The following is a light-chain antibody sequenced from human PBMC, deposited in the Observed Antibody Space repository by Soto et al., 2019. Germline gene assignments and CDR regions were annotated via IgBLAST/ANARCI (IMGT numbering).Light chain of an antibody. Sequence: EIVMTQSPATLSVSPGERATLSCRASQYIGSNLAWYQQKPGQAPRLLIHAASSRATGIPDRFSGSGSGTDFTLTISRLEPEDFAVYYCQQNGGSPITFGQGTRLEIK. CDR2: AAS. J-gene: IGKJ5*01. CDR1: QYIGSN. V-gene: IGKV3-20*01. CDR3: QQNGGSPIT.